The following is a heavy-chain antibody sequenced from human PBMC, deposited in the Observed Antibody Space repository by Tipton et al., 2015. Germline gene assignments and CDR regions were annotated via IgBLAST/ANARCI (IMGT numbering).Heavy chain of an antibody. D-gene: IGHD4-23*01. V-gene: IGHV4-59*01. CDR3: ARARGRHGGLFDS. Sequence: TLSLTCSVSSDSISKYYWSWIRQPPGKELEWIGYIQYSGSTNYNPSLKSRVTISVDTSKNQFSLNLNSVTAADTAVYYCARARGRHGGLFDSWGQGTLVTVSS. CDR2: IQYSGST. J-gene: IGHJ4*02. CDR1: SDSISKYY.